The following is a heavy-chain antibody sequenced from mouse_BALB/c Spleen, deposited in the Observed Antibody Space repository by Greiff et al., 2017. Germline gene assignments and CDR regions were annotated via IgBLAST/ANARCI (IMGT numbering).Heavy chain of an antibody. Sequence: VQLVESGPELVKPGASVKIPCKASGYTFTDYNMDWVKQSHGKSLEWIGDINPNNGGTIYNQKFKGKATLTVDKSSSTAYMELRSLTSEDTAVYYCARDYYGSSYGYFDVWGAGTTVTVSS. J-gene: IGHJ1*01. V-gene: IGHV1-18*01. D-gene: IGHD1-1*01. CDR1: GYTFTDYN. CDR3: ARDYYGSSYGYFDV. CDR2: INPNNGGT.